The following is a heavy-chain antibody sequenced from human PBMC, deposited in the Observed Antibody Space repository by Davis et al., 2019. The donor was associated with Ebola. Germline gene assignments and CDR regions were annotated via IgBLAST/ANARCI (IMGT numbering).Heavy chain of an antibody. J-gene: IGHJ6*04. CDR3: AKSGLSFGVVKYHYGMDV. CDR2: ISGSGVST. D-gene: IGHD3-3*01. V-gene: IGHV3-23*01. CDR1: VITFSSYA. Sequence: PGGSLRLSCTDSVITFSSYAMTWVRQAPGKGLEWVSAISGSGVSTSYADSVKGRFTISRDNSKKTLYLQMNSLRAEDTAVYYCAKSGLSFGVVKYHYGMDVWGKGTTVTVSS.